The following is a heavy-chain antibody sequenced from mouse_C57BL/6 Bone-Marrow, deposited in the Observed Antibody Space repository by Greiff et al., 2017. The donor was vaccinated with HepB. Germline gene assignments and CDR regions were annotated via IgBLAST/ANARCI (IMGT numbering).Heavy chain of an antibody. V-gene: IGHV14-4*01. D-gene: IGHD2-5*01. Sequence: MHWVKQRPEQGLEWIGWIDPENGDTEYASKFQGKATITADTSANTAYLQLSSLTSEDTAVYYCTTDYSNYWGQGTTLTVSS. CDR2: IDPENGDT. J-gene: IGHJ2*01. CDR3: TTDYSNY.